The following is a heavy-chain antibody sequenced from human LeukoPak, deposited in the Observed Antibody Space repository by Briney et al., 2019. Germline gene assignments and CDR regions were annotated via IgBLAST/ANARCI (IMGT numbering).Heavy chain of an antibody. CDR3: AKQEGGDYDFWSGYYPNHFDY. V-gene: IGHV3-23*01. CDR2: ISGSGGST. Sequence: GGSMRLSWAASGFTLSSYAMSWVRPVQGKGLEWVSAISGSGGSTYYADSVKGRFTISRDNSKNTLYLQMNSLRAEDTAVYYCAKQEGGDYDFWSGYYPNHFDYWGQGTLVTVSS. D-gene: IGHD3-3*01. CDR1: GFTLSSYA. J-gene: IGHJ4*02.